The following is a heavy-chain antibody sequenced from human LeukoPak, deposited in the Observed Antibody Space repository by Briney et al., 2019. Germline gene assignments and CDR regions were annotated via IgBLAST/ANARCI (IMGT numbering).Heavy chain of an antibody. CDR1: GYSFTNYW. J-gene: IGHJ4*02. CDR2: IYPGDSDT. V-gene: IGHV5-51*01. CDR3: ARVRDTSGYFDYGY. Sequence: GESLKISCKGSGYSFTNYWIGWVRQMPGKGLEWMGIIYPGDSDTRYSPSFQGQVTISADRSISTAYLQWSSLKASDTAIYYCARVRDTSGYFDYGYWGQGTLVTVSS. D-gene: IGHD3-22*01.